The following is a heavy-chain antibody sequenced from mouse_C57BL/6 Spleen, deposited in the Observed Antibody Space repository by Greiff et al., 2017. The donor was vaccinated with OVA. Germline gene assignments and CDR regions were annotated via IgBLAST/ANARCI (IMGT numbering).Heavy chain of an antibody. D-gene: IGHD4-1*01. V-gene: IGHV14-1*01. CDR2: IDPEDGDT. Sequence: VQLQQSGAELVRPGASVKLSCTASGFNIKDYYMHWVKPRPEQRLEWIGRIDPEDGDTEFAPKFQGKATMTADTSSNTAYLQLSSLTSEDTAVYYCTTSNWDGADYWGQGTTLTVSS. J-gene: IGHJ2*01. CDR3: TTSNWDGADY. CDR1: GFNIKDYY.